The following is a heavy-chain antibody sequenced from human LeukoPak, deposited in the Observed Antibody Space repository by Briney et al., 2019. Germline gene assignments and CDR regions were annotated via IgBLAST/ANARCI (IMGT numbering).Heavy chain of an antibody. J-gene: IGHJ4*02. D-gene: IGHD4/OR15-4a*01. CDR3: AKFISARDYGHFSGRLFDY. V-gene: IGHV3-23*01. CDR1: GFTFSSYG. Sequence: GGSLRLSCAASGFTFSSYGMSWVRQAPGKGLEWVSGIRGGGDSTYYADSVKGRFTLSRDNPKNTLYLQMNSLTAEDTAVYYCAKFISARDYGHFSGRLFDYWGQGTLVTVSS. CDR2: IRGGGDST.